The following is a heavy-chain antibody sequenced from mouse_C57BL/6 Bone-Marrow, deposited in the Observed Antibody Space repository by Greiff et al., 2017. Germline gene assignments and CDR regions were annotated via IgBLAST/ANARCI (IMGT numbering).Heavy chain of an antibody. CDR3: ARDEYGRSWYFDY. V-gene: IGHV1-26*01. CDR2: ITPNNGGT. J-gene: IGHJ2*01. CDR1: GYTFTDYY. D-gene: IGHD1-1*01. Sequence: VQLQQSGPELVKPGASVKISCKASGYTFTDYYMNWVKQSHGKSLEWFGDITPNNGGTSYNQKLKGKATLTVDKTSSTAYMQLRSLTSEDSAVYYCARDEYGRSWYFDYWGQGTILTVSS.